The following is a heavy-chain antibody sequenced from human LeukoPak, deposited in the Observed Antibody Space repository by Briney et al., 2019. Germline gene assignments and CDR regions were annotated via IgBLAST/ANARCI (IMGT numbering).Heavy chain of an antibody. CDR2: ISGSDGST. CDR3: ARVLHKRNYDSTTYYGY. Sequence: PGGSLRLSCAASGFTFSSYWMSWVRQAPGKGLEWVSAISGSDGSTYYADSVKGRFTISRDNSKNTLYLQMNSLRAEDTAVYYCARVLHKRNYDSTTYYGYWGQGTLVTVSS. V-gene: IGHV3-23*01. J-gene: IGHJ4*02. D-gene: IGHD3-22*01. CDR1: GFTFSSYW.